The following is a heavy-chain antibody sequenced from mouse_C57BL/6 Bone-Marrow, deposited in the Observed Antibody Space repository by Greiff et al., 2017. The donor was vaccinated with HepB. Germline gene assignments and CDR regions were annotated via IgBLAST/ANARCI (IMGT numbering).Heavy chain of an antibody. V-gene: IGHV1-19*01. CDR3: ARITTVVATNYFDY. J-gene: IGHJ2*01. CDR1: GYTFTDYY. Sequence: EVQLQQSGPVLVKPGASVKMSCEASGYTFTDYYMNWVKQSHGKSLEWIGVINPYNGGTSYNQKFKGKATLTVDKSSSTDYKELNSLTSEDSAVYYCARITTVVATNYFDYWGQGTTLTVSS. CDR2: INPYNGGT. D-gene: IGHD1-1*01.